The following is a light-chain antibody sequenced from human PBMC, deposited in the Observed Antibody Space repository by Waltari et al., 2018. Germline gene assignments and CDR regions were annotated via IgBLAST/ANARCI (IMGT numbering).Light chain of an antibody. CDR1: SGDIGAYNS. J-gene: IGLJ2*01. Sequence: QSALTQPASVSGSPGQSITISCTGTSGDIGAYNSVSWYQQHPGKAPKLMIYDVTNRTSRVCVCFSWSESGTANSLSISGSELEAEADYYCSSYTCNSAINVKIGGGTKVTVL. CDR2: DVT. V-gene: IGLV2-14*03. CDR3: SSYTCNSAINVK.